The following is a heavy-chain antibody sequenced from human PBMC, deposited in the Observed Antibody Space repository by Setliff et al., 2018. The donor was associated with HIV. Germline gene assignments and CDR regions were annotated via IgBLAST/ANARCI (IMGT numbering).Heavy chain of an antibody. V-gene: IGHV4-38-2*02. D-gene: IGHD3-22*01. J-gene: IGHJ4*02. Sequence: PSETLSLTCTVSGWSISSGFFWGWIRQPPGKGLEFIGSIYHTGSTNYSPSPRSRVTISVDTSRNQFSLDLTSVTAADTAFYYCARHGRYDSSGYRPYYFDYWGPGTLVTVSS. CDR3: ARHGRYDSSGYRPYYFDY. CDR2: IYHTGST. CDR1: GWSISSGFF.